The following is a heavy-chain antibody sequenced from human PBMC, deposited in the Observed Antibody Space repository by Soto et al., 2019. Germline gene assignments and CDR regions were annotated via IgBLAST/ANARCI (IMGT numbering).Heavy chain of an antibody. CDR2: IFHDGTA. CDR1: GVSLTSGNW. Sequence: SETLSLTCAVSGVSLTSGNWWTWVRQSPQRGLEYIGEIFHDGTANYYPSFERRVAMSVDTSRNQFSLKLTSVTAADTAVYFCARLVYDTSLNYMYFDFWGQGTLVTVSS. J-gene: IGHJ4*02. CDR3: ARLVYDTSLNYMYFDF. V-gene: IGHV4-4*02. D-gene: IGHD3-22*01.